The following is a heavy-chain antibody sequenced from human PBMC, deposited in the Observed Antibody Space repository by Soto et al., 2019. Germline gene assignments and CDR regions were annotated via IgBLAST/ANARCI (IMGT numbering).Heavy chain of an antibody. J-gene: IGHJ6*02. CDR3: ARVYPGSGWPYHYYGMDV. Sequence: EVQLVESGGGLVQPGGSLRLSCVASGFTFSSYWMSWVRQAPGKGLEWVANIKEDGSEEYYVDSVKDRFTISRDNAKNSLYLQINGLRAEDSAVYYCARVYPGSGWPYHYYGMDVWGQGTTVTVSS. D-gene: IGHD6-19*01. CDR2: IKEDGSEE. CDR1: GFTFSSYW. V-gene: IGHV3-7*01.